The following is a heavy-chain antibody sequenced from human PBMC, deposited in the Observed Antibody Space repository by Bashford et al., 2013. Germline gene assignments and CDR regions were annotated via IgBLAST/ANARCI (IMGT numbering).Heavy chain of an antibody. V-gene: IGHV4-39*01. D-gene: IGHD5-12*01. Sequence: SSETLSLTCIVSGGSIITTAYYWGWIRQPPGRGLEWLGRISYSGTTYYNPSLKSRVTISVDASKNQFSLKLNSVTAADTAVYYCARQFNGHDPXYYHYYGVDVWGPRALVTVSS. CDR3: ARQFNGHDPXYYHYYGVDV. CDR2: ISYSGTT. CDR1: GGSIITTAYY. J-gene: IGHJ6*01.